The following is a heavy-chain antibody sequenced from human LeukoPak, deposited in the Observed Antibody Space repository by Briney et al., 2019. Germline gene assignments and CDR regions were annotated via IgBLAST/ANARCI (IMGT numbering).Heavy chain of an antibody. CDR2: ISGSGGST. CDR3: AKDRYYYDSSGYRGLGY. J-gene: IGHJ4*02. D-gene: IGHD3-22*01. V-gene: IGHV3-23*01. CDR1: GSTFSSYA. Sequence: GGSLRLSCAASGSTFSSYAMSWVRQAPGKGLEWVSAISGSGGSTYYADSVKGRFTISRDNSKNTLYLQMNSLRAEDTAVYYCAKDRYYYDSSGYRGLGYWGQGTLVTVSS.